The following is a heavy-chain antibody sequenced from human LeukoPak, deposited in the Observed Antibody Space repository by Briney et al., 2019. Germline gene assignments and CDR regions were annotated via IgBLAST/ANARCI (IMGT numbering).Heavy chain of an antibody. CDR2: IYYSGST. CDR3: ARGNVVVPYFDY. D-gene: IGHD2-2*01. CDR1: GGSISSGGYY. J-gene: IGHJ4*02. V-gene: IGHV4-31*03. Sequence: SETLSLTCTVSGGSISSGGYYWSWIRQHPGKGLEWIGYIYYSGSTYYNPSLKSRVTISVDTSKNQFSLKLSSVTAADTAVYYCARGNVVVPYFDYWGQGTLVTVSS.